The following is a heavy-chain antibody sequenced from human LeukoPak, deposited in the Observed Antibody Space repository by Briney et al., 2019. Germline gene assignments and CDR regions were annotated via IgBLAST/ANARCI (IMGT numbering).Heavy chain of an antibody. CDR2: ISGSGGST. Sequence: GGSLRLSCAASGFTFSSYGMSWVRQAPGKGLEWVSAISGSGGSTYYADSVKGRFTISRDNSKNTLYLQMNSLKTEDTAVYYCTTDLPGYSAVAGIYYYYYMDVWGKGTTVTISS. J-gene: IGHJ6*03. V-gene: IGHV3-23*01. CDR1: GFTFSSYG. D-gene: IGHD6-19*01. CDR3: TTDLPGYSAVAGIYYYYYMDV.